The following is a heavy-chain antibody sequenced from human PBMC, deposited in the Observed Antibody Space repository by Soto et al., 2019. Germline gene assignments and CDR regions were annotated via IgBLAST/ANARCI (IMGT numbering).Heavy chain of an antibody. Sequence: GGSLRLSCAASGFTFSSYAMSWVRQAPGKGLEWVSAISGSGGSTYYADSVKGRFTISRDNSQNTLYLQMNSLRAEDKAVYYCAKPRRDSSGYCFDYWGQGTLVTVSS. D-gene: IGHD3-22*01. CDR3: AKPRRDSSGYCFDY. CDR2: ISGSGGST. J-gene: IGHJ4*02. CDR1: GFTFSSYA. V-gene: IGHV3-23*01.